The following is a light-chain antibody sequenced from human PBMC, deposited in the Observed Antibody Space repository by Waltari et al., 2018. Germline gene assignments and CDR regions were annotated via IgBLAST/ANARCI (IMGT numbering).Light chain of an antibody. V-gene: IGLV2-14*03. CDR1: SSDVVAYND. CDR2: DFN. J-gene: IGLJ1*01. CDR3: SSYTTTSTYV. Sequence: QSALTQPASVSGSPGQSITISCAGTSSDVVAYNDVAWYQQHPGKAPKLITSDFNNRPSGVSKRFSGSKSGNTASLIISGLQADDEADYFCSSYTTTSTYVFGTGTTVSVL.